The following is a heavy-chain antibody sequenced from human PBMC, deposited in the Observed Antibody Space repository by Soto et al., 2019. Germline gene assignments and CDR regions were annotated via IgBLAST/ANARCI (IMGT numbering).Heavy chain of an antibody. V-gene: IGHV3-23*01. Sequence: EVQLLESGGGLVQPGGSLRLSCAASGFTFSSYAMNWVRQAPGKGLEWVSVISGSGGSTYYADSVKGRFTISRDNSKNTLYLQMKRLRAEETAGYYCASRSSGWYFDYWGQGTLFNVAS. J-gene: IGHJ4*02. CDR3: ASRSSGWYFDY. CDR1: GFTFSSYA. D-gene: IGHD6-19*01. CDR2: ISGSGGST.